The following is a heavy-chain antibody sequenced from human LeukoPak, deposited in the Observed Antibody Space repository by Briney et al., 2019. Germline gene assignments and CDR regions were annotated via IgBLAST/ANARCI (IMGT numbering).Heavy chain of an antibody. V-gene: IGHV1-69*02. CDR3: ARKSGYCTNGVCYHYFDY. J-gene: IGHJ4*02. D-gene: IGHD2-8*01. Sequence: SVKVSCKASGGTFSSYTISWVRQAPGQGLEWMGRIIPILGIANYAQKFQGRVTITADKSTSTAYMELSSLRSEDTAVYYCARKSGYCTNGVCYHYFDYWAREPWSPSPQ. CDR2: IIPILGIA. CDR1: GGTFSSYT.